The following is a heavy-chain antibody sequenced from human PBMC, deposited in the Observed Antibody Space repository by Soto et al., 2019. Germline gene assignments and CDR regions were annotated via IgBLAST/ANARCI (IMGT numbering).Heavy chain of an antibody. CDR2: IIPIFGTA. CDR3: ASRGRNYVHHYYGMDV. D-gene: IGHD1-7*01. V-gene: IGHV1-69*12. J-gene: IGHJ6*02. CDR1: GGTFSSYA. Sequence: QVQLVQSGAEVKKPGSSVKVSCKASGGTFSSYAISWVRQAPGQGLEWMGGIIPIFGTANYAQKFQGRVTMTADDSTSTDYMELSSLSSEDTAVYYCASRGRNYVHHYYGMDVWGQGTTVTVFS.